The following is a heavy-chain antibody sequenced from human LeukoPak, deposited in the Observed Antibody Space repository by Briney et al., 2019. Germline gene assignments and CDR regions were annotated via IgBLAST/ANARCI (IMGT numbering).Heavy chain of an antibody. CDR2: ISSSSSYI. V-gene: IGHV3-21*01. D-gene: IGHD6-19*01. CDR1: GLTFSSYS. CDR3: ARSIAVAGGLDY. Sequence: GGSLRLSCAASGLTFSSYSMNWVRQAPGKGLEWVSSISSSSSYIYYADSVKGRFTISRDNAKNSLYLQMNSLRAEDTAVYYCARSIAVAGGLDYWGQGTLVTVSS. J-gene: IGHJ4*02.